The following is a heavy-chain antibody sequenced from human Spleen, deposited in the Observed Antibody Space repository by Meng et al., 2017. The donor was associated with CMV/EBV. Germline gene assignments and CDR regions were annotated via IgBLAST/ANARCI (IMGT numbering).Heavy chain of an antibody. Sequence: FTVGNNYMSWVRQAPGKGLEWVSVIYSGGDTYYAASVKGRFTISRDNSKNTVYLQMDILRIEDSAVYYCVKDWAFEYDQGGHYHFDSWGPGALVTVSS. D-gene: IGHD3-3*01. CDR2: IYSGGDT. CDR3: VKDWAFEYDQGGHYHFDS. CDR1: FTVGNNY. V-gene: IGHV3-66*02. J-gene: IGHJ4*01.